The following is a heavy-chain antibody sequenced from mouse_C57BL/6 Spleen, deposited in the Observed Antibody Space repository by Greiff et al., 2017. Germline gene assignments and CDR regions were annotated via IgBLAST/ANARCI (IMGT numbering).Heavy chain of an antibody. CDR1: GFTFSSYA. Sequence: DVHLVESGGGLVKPGGSLKLSCAASGFTFSSYAMSWVRQTPEKRLEWVATISDGGSYTYYPDNVKGRFTISRDNAKNNLYLQMSHLKSEDTAMYYCARDGELGYYFDYWGQGTTLTVSS. CDR2: ISDGGSYT. CDR3: ARDGELGYYFDY. D-gene: IGHD4-1*01. J-gene: IGHJ2*01. V-gene: IGHV5-4*01.